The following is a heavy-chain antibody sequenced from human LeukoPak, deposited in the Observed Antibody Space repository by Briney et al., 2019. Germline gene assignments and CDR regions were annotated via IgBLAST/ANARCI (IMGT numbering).Heavy chain of an antibody. CDR3: AGDAAEIVATIGDYFDY. V-gene: IGHV3-33*01. D-gene: IGHD5-12*01. J-gene: IGHJ4*02. CDR2: IWYDGSNK. CDR1: GFTFSSYG. Sequence: GGFLRLSCAASGFTFSSYGMHWVRQAPGKGLEWVAVIWYDGSNKYYADSVKGRFTISRDNSKNTLYLQMNSLRAEDTAVYYCAGDAAEIVATIGDYFDYWGQGTLVTVSS.